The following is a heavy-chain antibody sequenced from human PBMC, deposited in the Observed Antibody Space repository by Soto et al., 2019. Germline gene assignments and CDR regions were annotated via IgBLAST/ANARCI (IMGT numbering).Heavy chain of an antibody. J-gene: IGHJ6*02. D-gene: IGHD2-2*01. Sequence: PGESLKISCKGSGYSFTSYWISWVRQMPGKGLEWMGRIDPSDSYTNYSPSFQGHVTISADKSISTAYLQWSSLKASDTAMYYCARQGGYCSSTSCYQAYYYGTDVWGQGTTVTVSS. V-gene: IGHV5-10-1*01. CDR1: GYSFTSYW. CDR2: IDPSDSYT. CDR3: ARQGGYCSSTSCYQAYYYGTDV.